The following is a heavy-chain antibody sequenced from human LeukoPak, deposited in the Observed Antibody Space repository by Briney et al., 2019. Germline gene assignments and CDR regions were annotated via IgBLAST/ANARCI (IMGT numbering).Heavy chain of an antibody. CDR3: ARGRFPLYCGGDCYRAGWFDP. CDR2: MNPNSGNT. CDR1: GYTFTSYD. D-gene: IGHD2-21*01. V-gene: IGHV1-8*01. J-gene: IGHJ5*02. Sequence: ASVKVSCKASGYTFTSYDINWVRQATGQGLEWMGWMNPNSGNTGYAQKFQGRVTMTRNTSLSTAYMELSSLRSEDTAVYYCARGRFPLYCGGDCYRAGWFDPWGQGTLVTVSS.